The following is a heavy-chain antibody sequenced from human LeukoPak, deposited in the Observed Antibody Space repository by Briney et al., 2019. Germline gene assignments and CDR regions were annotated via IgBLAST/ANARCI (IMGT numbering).Heavy chain of an antibody. CDR3: ARSSGTYHFDY. CDR1: GFTFSSYE. CDR2: ISSSGTTI. Sequence: GGSLRLSCAASGFTFSSYEMNWVRQAPGKGLEWVSYISSSGTTIYYADSVKGRFTISRDNAKNSLFLQVNSLRAEDTAVYYCARSSGTYHFDYWGQGALVTVSS. V-gene: IGHV3-48*03. D-gene: IGHD1-26*01. J-gene: IGHJ4*02.